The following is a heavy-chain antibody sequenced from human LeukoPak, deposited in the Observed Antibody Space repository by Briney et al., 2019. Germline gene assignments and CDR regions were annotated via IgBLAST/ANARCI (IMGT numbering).Heavy chain of an antibody. CDR2: INHSGST. V-gene: IGHV4-34*01. D-gene: IGHD3-10*01. CDR1: GGSFSGYY. Sequence: PSETLSLTCAVYGGSFSGYYWSWIRQPPGKGLEGIGEINHSGSTNYNPSLKSRVTISVDTSKNQFSLKLSSVTAADTAVYYCARGLPRHGPMVRGVRGGNYFDYWGQGTLVTVSS. CDR3: ARGLPRHGPMVRGVRGGNYFDY. J-gene: IGHJ4*02.